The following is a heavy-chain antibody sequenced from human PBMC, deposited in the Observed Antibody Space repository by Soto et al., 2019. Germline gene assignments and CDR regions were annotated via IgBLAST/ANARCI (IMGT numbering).Heavy chain of an antibody. CDR1: GFTFNTYA. V-gene: IGHV3-23*01. CDR2: ISESGDGT. Sequence: EVQLLESGGDLVQPGGSLRLSCAASGFTFNTYAMSWVRQAPGKGLEWVSGISESGDGTYYADSVKGRFTISRDNSKNTLHLKRNSLRAEDTAVYYCAKAGISRIRDFDCWGQGTLVIVSS. CDR3: AKAGISRIRDFDC. J-gene: IGHJ4*02.